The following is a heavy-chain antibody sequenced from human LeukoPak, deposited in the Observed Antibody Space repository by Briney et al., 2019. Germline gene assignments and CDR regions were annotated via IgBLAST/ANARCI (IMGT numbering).Heavy chain of an antibody. J-gene: IGHJ4*02. V-gene: IGHV3-30*02. CDR1: GFTFSSYG. D-gene: IGHD1-26*01. Sequence: GGSLRLSCAASGFTFSSYGMHWVRQAPGKGLEWVAFIRYDGSNKYYADSVKGRFTISRDNSKNTLYLQMNSLRAEDTAVYYCAKDRVGATLYFDYWGQGTLVTVSS. CDR2: IRYDGSNK. CDR3: AKDRVGATLYFDY.